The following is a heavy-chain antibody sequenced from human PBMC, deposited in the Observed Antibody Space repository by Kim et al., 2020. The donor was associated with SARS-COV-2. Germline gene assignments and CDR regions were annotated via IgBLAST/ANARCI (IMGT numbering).Heavy chain of an antibody. Sequence: AQKFQGRVTTTRNTSISTAYMELSSLRSEDTAVYYCARVPSRAVRGVIGYWGQGTLVTVSS. D-gene: IGHD3-10*01. V-gene: IGHV1-8*01. J-gene: IGHJ4*02. CDR3: ARVPSRAVRGVIGY.